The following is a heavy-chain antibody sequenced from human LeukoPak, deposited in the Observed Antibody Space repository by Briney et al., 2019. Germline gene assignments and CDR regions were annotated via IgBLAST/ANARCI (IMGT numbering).Heavy chain of an antibody. CDR2: IKQDGSEK. D-gene: IGHD2-2*01. CDR3: VRWGYCSSTSCRGGFQH. Sequence: PGGSLRLSCAASGFTFSSYWMSWVRQAPGKGLEWVANIKQDGSEKYYVDSVKGRFTISRDNAKNSLCLQMNSLRAEDTAVYYCVRWGYCSSTSCRGGFQHWGQGTLVTVSS. V-gene: IGHV3-7*01. J-gene: IGHJ1*01. CDR1: GFTFSSYW.